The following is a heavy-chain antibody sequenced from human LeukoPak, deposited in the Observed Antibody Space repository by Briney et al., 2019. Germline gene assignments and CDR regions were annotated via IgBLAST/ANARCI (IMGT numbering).Heavy chain of an antibody. CDR3: ARGVGRLLDY. CDR2: IKEDGSEK. CDR1: GFAFSSHW. J-gene: IGHJ4*02. D-gene: IGHD3-3*01. V-gene: IGHV3-7*01. Sequence: GGSLRLSCTASGFAFSSHWMSWVRQAPGHGLEWVANIKEDGSEKEYVNSLKGRFTISRDNAKNSLYLQMNSLRADDTAVYYCARGVGRLLDYWGQGTLVTVSS.